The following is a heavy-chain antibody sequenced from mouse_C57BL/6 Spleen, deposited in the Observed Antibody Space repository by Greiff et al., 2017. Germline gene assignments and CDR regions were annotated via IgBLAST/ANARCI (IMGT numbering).Heavy chain of an antibody. Sequence: EVQLVESGGGLVKPGGSLKLSCAASGFTFSSYTMSWVRQTPEKRLEWVATISGGGGNTYYPDSVKGRFTISRDTAKNTLYLQMSSLRSEDTDLYNCARVRGYGNYEGFAYWGQGTLVTVSA. CDR3: ARVRGYGNYEGFAY. V-gene: IGHV5-9*01. D-gene: IGHD2-1*01. J-gene: IGHJ3*01. CDR2: ISGGGGNT. CDR1: GFTFSSYT.